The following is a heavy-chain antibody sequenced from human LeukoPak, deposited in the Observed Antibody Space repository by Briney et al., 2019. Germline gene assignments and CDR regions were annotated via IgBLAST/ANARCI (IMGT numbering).Heavy chain of an antibody. CDR1: GYTFTSYD. J-gene: IGHJ4*02. CDR3: ARGPDGYSYVDLADY. Sequence: ASVKVSCKASGYTFTSYDINWVRQATGQGLEWMGWMNPNSGNTGYAQKFQGRVTMTRNTSISTAYTELSSLRSEDTAVYYCARGPDGYSYVDLADYWGQGTLVTVSS. D-gene: IGHD5-18*01. V-gene: IGHV1-8*01. CDR2: MNPNSGNT.